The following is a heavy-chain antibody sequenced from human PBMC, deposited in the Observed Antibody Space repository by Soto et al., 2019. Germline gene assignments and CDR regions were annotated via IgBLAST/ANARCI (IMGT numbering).Heavy chain of an antibody. CDR2: IIPIFGSA. CDR1: GGTFSSYA. V-gene: IGHV1-69*13. D-gene: IGHD3-10*01. CDR3: ANYYGSGMNAFDI. Sequence: SVKVSCKASGGTFSSYAISWVRQAPGQGLEWMGGIIPIFGSANYAQKFQGRVTITADESTSTAYMELSSLRSEDTAVYYCANYYGSGMNAFDIWGQGTMVTVSS. J-gene: IGHJ3*02.